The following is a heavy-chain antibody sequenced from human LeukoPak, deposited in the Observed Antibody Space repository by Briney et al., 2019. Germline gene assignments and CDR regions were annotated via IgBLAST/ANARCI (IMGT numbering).Heavy chain of an antibody. D-gene: IGHD3-22*01. V-gene: IGHV1-69*13. CDR1: GGTFSSYA. Sequence: ASVKVSCKASGGTFSSYAISWVRQAPGQGLEWMGGIIPIFGTANYAQKFQGRVTITADESTSTAYMELSSLRSEDTAVYYCARGGPTYYYDSSGCQASFDYWGQGTLVTVSS. CDR2: IIPIFGTA. J-gene: IGHJ4*02. CDR3: ARGGPTYYYDSSGCQASFDY.